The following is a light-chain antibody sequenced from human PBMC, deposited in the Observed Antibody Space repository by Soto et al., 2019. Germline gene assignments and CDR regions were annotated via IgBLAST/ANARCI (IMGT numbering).Light chain of an antibody. CDR2: DVS. CDR1: SSDVGGYNY. V-gene: IGLV2-14*01. Sequence: QSVLTRPASMSVSPGQSITISCTGTSSDVGGYNYVSWYQQHPGKAPKLMIYDVSNRPSGVSNRFSGSKSGNTASLTISGLQAEDEADYYCSSYTSSSSNYVFGTGTKVTVL. J-gene: IGLJ1*01. CDR3: SSYTSSSSNYV.